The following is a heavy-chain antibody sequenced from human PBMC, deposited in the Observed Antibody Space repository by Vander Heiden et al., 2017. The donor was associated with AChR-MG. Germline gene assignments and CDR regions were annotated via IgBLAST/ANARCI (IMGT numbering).Heavy chain of an antibody. D-gene: IGHD1-26*01. CDR3: ARGHRGTFLSLDY. J-gene: IGHJ4*02. Sequence: EVQLVESGGGLVQPGGSLRLSCAVSGFTFSASNMNWVRQTPGKGLEWVAYISTSSDNKYYADSVKGRFTISRDNAKNSLSLQMNSLRAEDTAVYYCARGHRGTFLSLDYWGQGTPVSLSS. CDR1: GFTFSASN. V-gene: IGHV3-48*01. CDR2: ISTSSDNK.